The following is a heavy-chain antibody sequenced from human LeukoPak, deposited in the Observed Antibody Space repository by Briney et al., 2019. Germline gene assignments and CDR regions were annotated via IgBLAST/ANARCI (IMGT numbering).Heavy chain of an antibody. CDR3: AKIGVSGQWYFDL. D-gene: IGHD5/OR15-5a*01. CDR1: ESTFSSFP. V-gene: IGHV3-21*01. J-gene: IGHJ2*01. Sequence: GGSLSLSCTASESTFSSFPMSWVRQAPGRGLEWISSISSSGSLIYYADSLKGRFTVSRDNAKNSLYVQMNSLRAEDTALYYCAKIGVSGQWYFDLWGRGTLVIVSS. CDR2: ISSSGSLI.